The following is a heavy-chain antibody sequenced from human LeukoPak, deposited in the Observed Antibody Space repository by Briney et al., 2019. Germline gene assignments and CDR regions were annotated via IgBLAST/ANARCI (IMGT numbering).Heavy chain of an antibody. J-gene: IGHJ5*02. Sequence: ASVKVSCKASGYTFTGYYMNWVRQAPGQGLEWMGWINPNSGRTNYAQNFQGRVTMTRDPSISTAYMELSDLTSNDTAVYYCARTREYSSSWYFPPFDPWGQGTLVTVSS. CDR3: ARTREYSSSWYFPPFDP. CDR2: INPNSGRT. CDR1: GYTFTGYY. V-gene: IGHV1-2*02. D-gene: IGHD6-13*01.